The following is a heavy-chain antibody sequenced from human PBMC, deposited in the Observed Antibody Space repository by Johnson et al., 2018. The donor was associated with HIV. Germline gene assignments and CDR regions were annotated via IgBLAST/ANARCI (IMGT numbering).Heavy chain of an antibody. D-gene: IGHD3-16*01. CDR3: ASQVRGLRLGVDAFDI. J-gene: IGHJ3*02. CDR2: IKEDVSEK. V-gene: IGHV3-7*01. CDR1: GFTFSSYW. Sequence: VQLVESGGGLVQPGGSLRLSCAASGFTFSSYWMNWVRQAPGKGLEWVANIKEDVSEKYYVDSVRGRFTISRDNAKNSLYLQMNSLRAEDTAVYYCASQVRGLRLGVDAFDIWGQGTMVTVSS.